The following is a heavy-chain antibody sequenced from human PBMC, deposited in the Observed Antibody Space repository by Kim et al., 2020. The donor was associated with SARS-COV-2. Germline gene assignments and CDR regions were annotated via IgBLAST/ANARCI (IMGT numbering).Heavy chain of an antibody. CDR1: GFTFSSYS. CDR3: ARIPRSYCSSTSCYSDY. CDR2: ISSSSSYI. J-gene: IGHJ4*02. D-gene: IGHD2-2*01. Sequence: GGSLRLSCAASGFTFSSYSMNWVRQAPGKGLEWVSSISSSSSYIYYADSVKGRFTISRDNAMNSLYLQMNSLRAEDTAVYYCARIPRSYCSSTSCYSDYCGQGTLVTVSS. V-gene: IGHV3-21*01.